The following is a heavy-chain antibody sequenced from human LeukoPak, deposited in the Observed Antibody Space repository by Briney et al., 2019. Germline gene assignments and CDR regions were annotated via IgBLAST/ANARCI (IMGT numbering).Heavy chain of an antibody. Sequence: ASVKVSCKASGYTFTSYYMHWVRQAPGQGLEWMGIINPSGGSTGYAQKFQGRVTMTRDTSTSTVYMELSSLRSEDTAVYYCARVGWGFNCSGGSCYPDYWGQGTLVTVSS. CDR3: ARVGWGFNCSGGSCYPDY. J-gene: IGHJ4*02. V-gene: IGHV1-46*01. CDR2: INPSGGST. CDR1: GYTFTSYY. D-gene: IGHD2-15*01.